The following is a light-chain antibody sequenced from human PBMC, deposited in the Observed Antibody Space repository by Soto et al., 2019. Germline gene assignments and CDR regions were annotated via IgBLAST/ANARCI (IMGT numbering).Light chain of an antibody. V-gene: IGKV3-20*01. CDR1: QSVSSN. J-gene: IGKJ1*01. CDR3: QQYGSSGT. Sequence: EIVMTQSPATLSVSPGERATLSCRANQSVSSNLAWYQQKPGQAPRLLIYGASNRASGIPDRFSGGGSGTDFTLTISRLEPEDFAVYYCQQYGSSGTFGQGTKVDIK. CDR2: GAS.